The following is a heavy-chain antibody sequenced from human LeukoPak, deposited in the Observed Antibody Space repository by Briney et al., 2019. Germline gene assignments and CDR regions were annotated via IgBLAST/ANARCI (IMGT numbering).Heavy chain of an antibody. Sequence: SETLSLTCTVSGDPLNSYYCSWIRQPPGKGLEWIGYIYYSGSTDYNPSLKSRVTISSDRSKNQFSLRLTSVTAADTATYYCARGPLGSSWYSDWGQGSLVTVSS. CDR2: IYYSGST. D-gene: IGHD6-13*01. CDR3: ARGPLGSSWYSD. CDR1: GDPLNSYY. J-gene: IGHJ4*02. V-gene: IGHV4-59*01.